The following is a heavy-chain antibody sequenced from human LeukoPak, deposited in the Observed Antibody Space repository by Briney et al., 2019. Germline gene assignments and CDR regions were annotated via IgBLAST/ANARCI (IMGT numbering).Heavy chain of an antibody. Sequence: ASVNVSCKASGGTFSSYAISWVRQAPGQGLEWMGGIIPIFGTANYAQKFQGRVTITTDESTSTAYMELSSLRSEDTAVYYCARVASGLRFLPAPPNWLDPWGQRSLVTVSS. V-gene: IGHV1-69*05. CDR2: IIPIFGTA. D-gene: IGHD3-3*01. CDR1: GGTFSSYA. CDR3: ARVASGLRFLPAPPNWLDP. J-gene: IGHJ5*02.